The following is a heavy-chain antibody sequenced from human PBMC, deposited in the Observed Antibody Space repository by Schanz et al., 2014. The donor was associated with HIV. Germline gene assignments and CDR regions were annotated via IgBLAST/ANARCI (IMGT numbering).Heavy chain of an antibody. D-gene: IGHD6-19*01. CDR3: AKRGVAAEFDI. CDR1: GFTSSSYA. Sequence: QVQLVESGGGVVQPGKSLRLSCVASGFTSSSYAMYWARQAPGKGLEWVALISFDGATTSYVDSVKGRFTISRDNVKNTLSLQMSSLRIEDTAVYFCAKRGVAAEFDIWGQGTMVTVSS. J-gene: IGHJ3*02. V-gene: IGHV3-30-3*02. CDR2: ISFDGATT.